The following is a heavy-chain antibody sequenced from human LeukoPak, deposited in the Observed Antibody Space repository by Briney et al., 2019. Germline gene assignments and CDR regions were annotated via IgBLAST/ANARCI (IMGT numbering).Heavy chain of an antibody. CDR1: GFTFSSYA. D-gene: IGHD2-2*01. CDR2: ISGSGGST. J-gene: IGHJ6*02. V-gene: IGHV3-23*01. CDR3: AKGVYCSSTSCPYYYYGMDV. Sequence: PGTSLRLSCAASGFTFSSYAIHWVRQAPGKGLEWVSAISGSGGSTYYADSVKGRFTISRDNSKNTLYLQMNSLRAEDTAVYYCAKGVYCSSTSCPYYYYGMDVWGQGTTVTVSS.